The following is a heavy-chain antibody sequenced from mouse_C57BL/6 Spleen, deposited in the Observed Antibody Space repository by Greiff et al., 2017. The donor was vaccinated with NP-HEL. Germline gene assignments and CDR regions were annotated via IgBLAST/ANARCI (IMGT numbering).Heavy chain of an antibody. V-gene: IGHV1-55*01. D-gene: IGHD3-3*01. CDR2: IYPGSGST. J-gene: IGHJ4*01. CDR3: ARETRDYAMDY. Sequence: QVQLKQPGAELVKPGASVKMSCKASGYTFTSYWITWVKQRPGQGLEWIGDIYPGSGSTNYNEKFKSKATLTVDKSSSTAYMQLSSLTSEDSAVYYCARETRDYAMDYWGQGTSVTVSS. CDR1: GYTFTSYW.